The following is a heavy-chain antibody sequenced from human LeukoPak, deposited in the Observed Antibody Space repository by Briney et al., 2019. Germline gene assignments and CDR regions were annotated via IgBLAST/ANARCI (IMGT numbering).Heavy chain of an antibody. J-gene: IGHJ4*02. CDR1: GFTFSNFA. CDR2: ISSSSYTV. V-gene: IGHV3-48*04. CDR3: AREGELAATSFAY. Sequence: PGGSLRLSCAASGFTFSNFALSWVRQAPGKGLEWVSYISSSSYTVYYADSVKGRFTLSRNNAENSLYLQMNRLRAEDTAVYYCAREGELAATSFAYWGQGTLVTVSS. D-gene: IGHD2-15*01.